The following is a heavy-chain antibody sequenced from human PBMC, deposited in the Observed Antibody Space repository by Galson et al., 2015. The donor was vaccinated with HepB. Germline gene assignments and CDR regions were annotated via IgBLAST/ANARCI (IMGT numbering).Heavy chain of an antibody. CDR3: ARSQRQWLASGNWFDP. V-gene: IGHV1-3*01. Sequence: SVKVSCKASGYTFTSYAMHWVRQAPGQRLEWMGWINAGNGNTKYSQKFQGRVTITRDTSASTAYMELSSLRSEDTAVYYCARSQRQWLASGNWFDPWGQGTLVTVSS. CDR2: INAGNGNT. D-gene: IGHD6-19*01. J-gene: IGHJ5*02. CDR1: GYTFTSYA.